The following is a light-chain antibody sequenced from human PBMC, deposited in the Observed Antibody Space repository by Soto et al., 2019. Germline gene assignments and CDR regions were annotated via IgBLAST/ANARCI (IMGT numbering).Light chain of an antibody. V-gene: IGKV3-15*01. J-gene: IGKJ4*01. Sequence: TQSPSTLSVSLGDRATLSCRASQSVSSCLAWYQQKPGKAPKLLIHEASTRDTGVPARFSGSGSGTDFTLTISSLQPDDSAIYYCQQFHDYPLTFGGGTKVEIK. CDR3: QQFHDYPLT. CDR2: EAS. CDR1: QSVSSC.